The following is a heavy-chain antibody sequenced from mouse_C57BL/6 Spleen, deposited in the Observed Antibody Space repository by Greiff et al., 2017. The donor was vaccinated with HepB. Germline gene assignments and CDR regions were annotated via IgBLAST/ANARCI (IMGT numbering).Heavy chain of an antibody. D-gene: IGHD1-1*01. J-gene: IGHJ4*01. V-gene: IGHV1-59*01. CDR2: IDPSDSYT. Sequence: VQLQQPGAELVRPGTSVKLSCKASGYTFTSYWMYWVKQRPGQGLEWIGVIDPSDSYTNYNQKFKGKATLTVDTSSSTAYMQLSSLTSEDSAVYYCARTAITTVVESYAMDYWGQGTSVTVSS. CDR3: ARTAITTVVESYAMDY. CDR1: GYTFTSYW.